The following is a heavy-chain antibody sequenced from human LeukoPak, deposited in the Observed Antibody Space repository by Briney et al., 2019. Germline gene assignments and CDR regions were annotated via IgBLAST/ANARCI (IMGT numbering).Heavy chain of an antibody. J-gene: IGHJ4*02. CDR2: INHSGST. CDR1: GGSISNYY. Sequence: PSETLSLTCTVSGGSISNYYWSWIRQPPGKGLEWIGEINHSGSTNYNPSLKSRVTTSVDTSKNQFSLKLSSVTAADTAVYYCARGCDDSSGYYQYYFDYWGQGTLVTVSS. D-gene: IGHD3-22*01. CDR3: ARGCDDSSGYYQYYFDY. V-gene: IGHV4-34*01.